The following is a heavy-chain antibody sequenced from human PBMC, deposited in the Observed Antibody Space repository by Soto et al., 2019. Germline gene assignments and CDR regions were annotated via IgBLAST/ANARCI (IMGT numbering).Heavy chain of an antibody. D-gene: IGHD1-26*01. CDR3: ARVDREEAGAPHSDY. J-gene: IGHJ4*02. CDR2: IIPIFGTA. Sequence: QVQLVQSGAEVKKPGSSVKVSCKASGGTFSSYAISWVRQAPGQGLEWMGGIIPIFGTANYAQKFQGRVTITADESTSTADMEMSSMRSEDTAVYYCARVDREEAGAPHSDYWGQGTLVTASS. CDR1: GGTFSSYA. V-gene: IGHV1-69*12.